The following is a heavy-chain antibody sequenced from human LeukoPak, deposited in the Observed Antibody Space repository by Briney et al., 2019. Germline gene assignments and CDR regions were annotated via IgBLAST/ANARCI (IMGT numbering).Heavy chain of an antibody. J-gene: IGHJ4*02. CDR2: IYYSGST. CDR3: ARRGYSYGYVDY. V-gene: IGHV4-59*01. Sequence: SETLSLTCTVSGGSISSYYWSWIRQPPGKGLEWIGYIYYSGSTNYNPSLKSRVTISVDTSKNQFSLKLSSVTAADRAVYYCARRGYSYGYVDYWGQGTLVTVSS. CDR1: GGSISSYY. D-gene: IGHD5-18*01.